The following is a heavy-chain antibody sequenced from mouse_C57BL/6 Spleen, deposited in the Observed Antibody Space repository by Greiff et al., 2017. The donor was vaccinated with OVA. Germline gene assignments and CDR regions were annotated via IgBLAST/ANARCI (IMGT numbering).Heavy chain of an antibody. V-gene: IGHV1-69*01. Sequence: QVQLQQPGAELVMPGASVKLSCKASGYTFTSYWMHWVKQRPGQGLEWIGEIDPSDSYTNSNQKFKGKSTLTVDKSSSTAYMQLSSLTSEDSAVYYCARDLLRFSLDYWGQGTTLTVSS. CDR1: GYTFTSYW. CDR2: IDPSDSYT. J-gene: IGHJ2*01. D-gene: IGHD1-1*01. CDR3: ARDLLRFSLDY.